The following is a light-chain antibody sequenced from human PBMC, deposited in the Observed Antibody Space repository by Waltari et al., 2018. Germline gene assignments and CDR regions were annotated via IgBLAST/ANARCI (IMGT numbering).Light chain of an antibody. V-gene: IGLV1-47*01. CDR1: SSNIGSSF. J-gene: IGLJ3*02. Sequence: QSVLTQPPSASGTPGQRVTISCSGSSSNIGSSFVCWYQHLPGTAPKLLIYRNDRRPSCVPDRFSGSRSGPAASLAISGRRSEDEADYYCAAWDDSLTVRFGGGTKLTVL. CDR3: AAWDDSLTVR. CDR2: RND.